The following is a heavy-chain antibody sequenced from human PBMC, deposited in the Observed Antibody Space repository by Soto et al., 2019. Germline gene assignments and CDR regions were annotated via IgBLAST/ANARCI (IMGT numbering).Heavy chain of an antibody. CDR3: ARGGFDY. V-gene: IGHV3-64*01. D-gene: IGHD5-12*01. Sequence: GGSLRLSCAASGFTFSSYAMHWVRQAPGKGLEYVSAISSNGVSTYYANSVKGRFTISRDNSKNTLYLQMGSLRAEDMAVYYCARGGFDYWGQGTLVTVSS. CDR1: GFTFSSYA. CDR2: ISSNGVST. J-gene: IGHJ4*02.